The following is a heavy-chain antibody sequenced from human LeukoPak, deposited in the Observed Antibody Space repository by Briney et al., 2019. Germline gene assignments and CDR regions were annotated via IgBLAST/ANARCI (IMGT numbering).Heavy chain of an antibody. Sequence: GGSLRLSCAASGFTFSSNYMSWVRQAPGKGLEWVSVIYSGGSTYYADSVKGRLTISRDNSKNTLYLQMNSLRAEDTAVYYCARDSQKRIYAFDIWGQGTMVTVSS. D-gene: IGHD2/OR15-2a*01. CDR1: GFTFSSNY. V-gene: IGHV3-53*01. CDR3: ARDSQKRIYAFDI. J-gene: IGHJ3*02. CDR2: IYSGGST.